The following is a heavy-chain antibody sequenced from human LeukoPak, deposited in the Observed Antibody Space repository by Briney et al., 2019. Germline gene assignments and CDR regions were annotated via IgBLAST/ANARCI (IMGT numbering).Heavy chain of an antibody. J-gene: IGHJ6*03. CDR2: IIPIFGTA. CDR1: GGTFSSYA. D-gene: IGHD1-7*01. V-gene: IGHV1-69*05. CDR3: ARCATRRYNWNYLTKNYYYYYYMDV. Sequence: ASVKVSCKPSGGTFSSYAISWVRQAPGQGLEWMGGIIPIFGTANYAQKFQGRVTITTDASTSTAYMELSSLRSEDTAVYYCARCATRRYNWNYLTKNYYYYYYMDVWGKGTTVTVSS.